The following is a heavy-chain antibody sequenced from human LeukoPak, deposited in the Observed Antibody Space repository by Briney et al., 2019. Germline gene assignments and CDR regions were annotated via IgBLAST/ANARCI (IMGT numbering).Heavy chain of an antibody. D-gene: IGHD2-2*01. CDR1: GGSISSSNW. J-gene: IGHJ3*02. CDR2: IYYSGST. CDR3: ARHSYQLLLSAFDI. Sequence: PETLSLTCAVSGGSISSSNWWSWVRQPPGKGLEWIGSIYYSGSTYYNPSLKSRVTISVDTSKNQFSLKLSSVTAADTAVYYCARHSYQLLLSAFDIWGQGTMVTVSS. V-gene: IGHV4-39*01.